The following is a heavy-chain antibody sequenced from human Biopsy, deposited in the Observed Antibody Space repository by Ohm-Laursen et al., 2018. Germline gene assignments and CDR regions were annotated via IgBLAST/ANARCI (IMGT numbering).Heavy chain of an antibody. D-gene: IGHD1-1*01. CDR2: FAPENGKT. CDR3: AADINVWNVNY. J-gene: IGHJ4*02. Sequence: ASVKVSCKGSGYTLTALSMHWVRQAPGRGLEWMGGFAPENGKTIYAQKFQGRITITEDTSTDTAYMELSSLRSEDTAVYYCAADINVWNVNYWGQGTQVTVSS. CDR1: GYTLTALS. V-gene: IGHV1-24*01.